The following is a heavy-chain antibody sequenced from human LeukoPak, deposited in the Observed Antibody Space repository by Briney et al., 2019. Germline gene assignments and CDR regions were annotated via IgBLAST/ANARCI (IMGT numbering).Heavy chain of an antibody. CDR3: GRDLRLVETVMVRGY. CDR2: ISSSSSYI. D-gene: IGHD5-18*01. Sequence: PGGSLRLSCAASGFTFSSYSMNWVRQAPGKGLEWVSSISSSSSYIYYADSVKGRFTISRDNAKNSLYLQMNSLRAEDTAVYCCGRDLRLVETVMVRGYWAKGPLVPVS. V-gene: IGHV3-21*01. CDR1: GFTFSSYS. J-gene: IGHJ4*02.